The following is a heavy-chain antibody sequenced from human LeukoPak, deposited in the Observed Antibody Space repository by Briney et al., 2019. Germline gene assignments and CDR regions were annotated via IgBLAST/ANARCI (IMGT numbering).Heavy chain of an antibody. CDR2: MNPNSGNT. CDR1: GGTFSSYA. J-gene: IGHJ6*03. V-gene: IGHV1-8*03. D-gene: IGHD3-10*01. CDR3: AITIASGSGSYYKYYYMDV. Sequence: ASVKVSCKASGGTFSSYAISWVRQAPGQGLEWMGWMNPNSGNTGYAQKFQGRVTITRNTSISTAYMELSRLRSDDTAVYYCAITIASGSGSYYKYYYMDVWGKGTTVTVSS.